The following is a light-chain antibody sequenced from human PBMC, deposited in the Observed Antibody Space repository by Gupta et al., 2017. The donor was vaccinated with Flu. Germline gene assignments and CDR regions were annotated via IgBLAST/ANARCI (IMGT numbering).Light chain of an antibody. CDR2: EAS. CDR3: QQYNFFYT. J-gene: IGKJ2*01. V-gene: IGKV1-5*01. CDR1: QNINNW. Sequence: DFQMPQSPSSLSASVGDRVTITCRASQNINNWLAWYQQKPGKAPKPMIYEASTVECGVSSRFSGSRSGTEFTLTSSRRQADDSANYYSQQYNFFYTFGQGTKLEIK.